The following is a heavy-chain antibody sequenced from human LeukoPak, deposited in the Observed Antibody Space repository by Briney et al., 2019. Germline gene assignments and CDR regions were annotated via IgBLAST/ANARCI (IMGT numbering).Heavy chain of an antibody. CDR2: INHSGST. J-gene: IGHJ6*02. CDR1: GFTFSSYS. CDR3: ARTMVRGVIIPTPYYYYGMDV. D-gene: IGHD3-10*01. V-gene: IGHV4-34*01. Sequence: TGGSLRLSCAASGFTFSSYSMNWVRQAPGKGLEWIGEINHSGSTNYNPSLKSRVTISVDTSKNQFSLKLSSVTAADTAVYYCARTMVRGVIIPTPYYYYGMDVWGQGTTVTVSS.